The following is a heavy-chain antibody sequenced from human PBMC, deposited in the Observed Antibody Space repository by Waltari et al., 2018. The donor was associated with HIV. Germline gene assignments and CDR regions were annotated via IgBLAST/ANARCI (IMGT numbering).Heavy chain of an antibody. CDR1: GYSISSGYY. J-gene: IGHJ4*01. Sequence: QVQLQESGPGLVKASETLSLTCAVSGYSISSGYYWGWIRQPPGKGLEWIGSIFHSGSTYYNPSLKSRVTISVDTSKTQFSLKLNSVTAADTAVYFCARDYRSYAYYFDYWGHGTLVTVSS. V-gene: IGHV4-38-2*02. CDR3: ARDYRSYAYYFDY. CDR2: IFHSGST. D-gene: IGHD1-26*01.